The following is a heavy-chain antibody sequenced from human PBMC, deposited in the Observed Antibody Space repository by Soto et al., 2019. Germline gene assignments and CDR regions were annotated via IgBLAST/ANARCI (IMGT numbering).Heavy chain of an antibody. J-gene: IGHJ4*02. CDR2: ISYDGSNK. D-gene: IGHD1-26*01. Sequence: PGGSLRLSCAASGFTFSSYGMHWVRQAPGKGLEWVAVISYDGSNKYYADSVKGRFTISRDNSKNTLYLQMNSLRAEDTAVYYCAKESGSYLSFDYWGQGTLVTVPS. V-gene: IGHV3-30*18. CDR1: GFTFSSYG. CDR3: AKESGSYLSFDY.